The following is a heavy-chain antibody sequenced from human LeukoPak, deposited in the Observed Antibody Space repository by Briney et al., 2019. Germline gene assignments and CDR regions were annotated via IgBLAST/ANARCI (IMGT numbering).Heavy chain of an antibody. CDR3: ARDIPYDSSGYGLGY. V-gene: IGHV3-66*02. CDR2: IYSGGST. D-gene: IGHD3-22*01. J-gene: IGHJ4*02. Sequence: PGGSLRLSCAASEFTVSSNYMSWVRQAPGKGLEWVSVIYSGGSTYYADSVKGRFTISRDNSKNTLYLQMNSLRAEDTAVYYCARDIPYDSSGYGLGYWGQGTLVTVSS. CDR1: EFTVSSNY.